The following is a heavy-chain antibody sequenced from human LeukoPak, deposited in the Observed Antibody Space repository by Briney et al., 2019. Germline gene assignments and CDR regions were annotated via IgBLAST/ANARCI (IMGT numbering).Heavy chain of an antibody. D-gene: IGHD3-22*01. Sequence: GGSLRLSCAASGFTFSSYSMNWVRQAPGKGLEWVSSIDFTSRYIYNADSVKGRFTTSRDNAKNSLYLQMNSLRAEDTAVYYCARDHYDSSGYYSPYYYYGMDVWGQGTTVTVSS. CDR2: IDFTSRYI. J-gene: IGHJ6*02. V-gene: IGHV3-21*01. CDR3: ARDHYDSSGYYSPYYYYGMDV. CDR1: GFTFSSYS.